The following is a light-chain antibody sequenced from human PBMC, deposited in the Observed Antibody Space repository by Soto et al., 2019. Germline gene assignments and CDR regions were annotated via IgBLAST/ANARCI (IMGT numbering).Light chain of an antibody. CDR3: QHYDRSRT. Sequence: EIVLTQSPGTLSLSPGQRATLSCRASQSVSNSYLAWYQQKPGQAPRLLIYGASNRATGIPDRCSGSGSGTDFTLTISRLEPEDCAVYYCQHYDRSRTCGQGTKVEIK. V-gene: IGKV3-20*01. CDR2: GAS. J-gene: IGKJ1*01. CDR1: QSVSNSY.